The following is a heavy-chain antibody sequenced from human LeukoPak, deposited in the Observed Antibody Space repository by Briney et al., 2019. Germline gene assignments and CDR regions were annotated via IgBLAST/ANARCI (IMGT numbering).Heavy chain of an antibody. V-gene: IGHV3-23*01. D-gene: IGHD3-3*01. CDR1: GFTFSNYG. CDR2: ISGSGSSS. CDR3: AKDQRTISTFDY. Sequence: GGSLRLSCAASGFTFSNYGMSWVRQAPGNGLEWVSAISGSGSSSYYADSVKGRFTISRDNSKNTLYLQINSLRAEDTAIYYCAKDQRTISTFDYWGQGTPVTVSS. J-gene: IGHJ4*02.